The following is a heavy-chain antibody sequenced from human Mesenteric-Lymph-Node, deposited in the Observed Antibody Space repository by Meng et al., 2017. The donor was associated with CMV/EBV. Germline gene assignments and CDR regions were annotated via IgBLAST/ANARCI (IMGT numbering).Heavy chain of an antibody. V-gene: IGHV3-20*04. CDR2: INWNGGST. CDR3: ARPYYDFWSGYYPPLRY. J-gene: IGHJ4*02. Sequence: GESLKISCAASGFTFDDYGMSWVRQAPGKGLEWVSGINWNGGSTGYADSVKGRFTISRDNAKNSLYLQMNSLRAEDTAVYYCARPYYDFWSGYYPPLRYWGQGTLVTVSS. D-gene: IGHD3-3*01. CDR1: GFTFDDYG.